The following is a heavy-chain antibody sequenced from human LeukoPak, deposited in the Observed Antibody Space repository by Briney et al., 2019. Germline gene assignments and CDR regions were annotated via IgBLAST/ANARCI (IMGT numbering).Heavy chain of an antibody. CDR3: ARLGRIDYYEQRTYAFDI. J-gene: IGHJ3*02. CDR2: ISAYNGNT. CDR1: GYTFTSYG. D-gene: IGHD3-22*01. Sequence: VASVKVSCKASGYTFTSYGISWVRQAPGQGLEWMGWISAYNGNTNYAQKLQGRVTMTTDTSTSTAYMELRSLRSDDTAVYYCARLGRIDYYEQRTYAFDIWGQGTMVTVSS. V-gene: IGHV1-18*01.